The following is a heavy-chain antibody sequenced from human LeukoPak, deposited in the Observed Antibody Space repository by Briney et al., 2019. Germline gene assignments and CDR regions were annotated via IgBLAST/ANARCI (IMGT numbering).Heavy chain of an antibody. D-gene: IGHD3-9*01. J-gene: IGHJ4*02. CDR1: GYTFTNYA. Sequence: SVKVSCKASGYTFTNYAMNWVRQAPGQGLEWMGRIIPILGIANYAQKFQGRVTITADKSTSTAYMELSSLRSEDTAVYYCARSLWEDILTGYPMYYFDYWGQGTLVTVSS. CDR2: IIPILGIA. CDR3: ARSLWEDILTGYPMYYFDY. V-gene: IGHV1-69*04.